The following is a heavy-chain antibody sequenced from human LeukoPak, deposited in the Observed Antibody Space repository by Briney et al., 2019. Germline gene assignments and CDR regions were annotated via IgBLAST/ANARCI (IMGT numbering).Heavy chain of an antibody. V-gene: IGHV1-2*02. CDR3: ARGSDSSGYPY. CDR2: INPNSGGA. J-gene: IGHJ4*02. Sequence: ASVKVSCKASGYTFTANYMHWVRQAPGQGLEWMGWINPNSGGANYAQKFQGRVTMTRDTSITTAYMELSRLRSDDTAVYYCARGSDSSGYPYWGQGTLVTFSS. CDR1: GYTFTANY. D-gene: IGHD3-22*01.